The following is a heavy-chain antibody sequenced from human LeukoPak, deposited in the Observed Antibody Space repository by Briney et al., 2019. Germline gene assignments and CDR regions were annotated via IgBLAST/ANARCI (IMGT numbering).Heavy chain of an antibody. V-gene: IGHV3-23*01. CDR1: GFTFSSYA. CDR3: AKVESSGYYSYYYYGMDV. Sequence: GGSLRPSCAASGFTFSSYAMSWVRQAPGKGLEWVSAISGSGGSTYYADSVKGRFTISRDNSKNTLYLQMNSLRAEDTAVYYCAKVESSGYYSYYYYGMDVWGQGTTVTVSS. D-gene: IGHD3-22*01. CDR2: ISGSGGST. J-gene: IGHJ6*02.